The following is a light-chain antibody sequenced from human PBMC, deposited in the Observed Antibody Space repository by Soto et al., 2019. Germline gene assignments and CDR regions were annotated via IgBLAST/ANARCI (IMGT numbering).Light chain of an antibody. J-gene: IGLJ2*01. CDR1: SSDVGSYNY. CDR3: SSYTSTTTDVI. CDR2: EVN. Sequence: QSVLTQPASVSGSPGQSITISCTGTSSDVGSYNYVSWYQQHPGKAPKLMIYEVNNRPSGVSNRFSGSKSGNTASLTISGLQAEDEADYVCSSYTSTTTDVIFGGGTKVTVL. V-gene: IGLV2-14*01.